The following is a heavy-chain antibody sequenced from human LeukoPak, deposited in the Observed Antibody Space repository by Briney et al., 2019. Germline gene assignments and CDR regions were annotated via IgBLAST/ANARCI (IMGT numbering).Heavy chain of an antibody. CDR2: ISADNGDT. J-gene: IGHJ4*02. D-gene: IGHD2-21*02. V-gene: IGHV1-18*01. Sequence: ASVKLSCKASGFTFTTYGISWMRQAPGQGLEWMGWISADNGDTKYAQKLQGRVTMTTDTSTSTAYMELRSLRSDDTAVYYCARDRRIAGTNCGGDCYSDYWGQGTLVTVAS. CDR1: GFTFTTYG. CDR3: ARDRRIAGTNCGGDCYSDY.